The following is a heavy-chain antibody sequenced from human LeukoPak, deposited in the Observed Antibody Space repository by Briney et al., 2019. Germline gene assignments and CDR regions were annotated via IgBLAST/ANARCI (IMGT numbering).Heavy chain of an antibody. CDR3: AKDPGASYYDSSGYYPSSIDY. CDR1: GFTFSSYS. D-gene: IGHD3-22*01. CDR2: ISSSSSTI. Sequence: GGSLRLSCAASGFTFSSYSMNWVRQAPGKGLEWVSYISSSSSTIYYADSVKGRFTISRDNAKNSLYLQMNSLRAEDTAVYYCAKDPGASYYDSSGYYPSSIDYWGQGTLVTVSS. V-gene: IGHV3-48*01. J-gene: IGHJ4*02.